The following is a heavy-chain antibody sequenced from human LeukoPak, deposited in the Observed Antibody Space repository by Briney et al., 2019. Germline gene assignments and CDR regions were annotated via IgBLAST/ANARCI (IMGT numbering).Heavy chain of an antibody. J-gene: IGHJ4*02. D-gene: IGHD3-22*01. V-gene: IGHV1-69*04. CDR3: ARAAMRYDSSGDRRPFDY. CDR2: IIPIFGIA. Sequence: SVKVSCKASGGTFSSYAISWVRQAPGQGLEWMGRIIPIFGIANYAQKFQGRVTITADKSMSTAYMELSSLRSEDTAVYYCARAAMRYDSSGDRRPFDYWGQGTLVTVSS. CDR1: GGTFSSYA.